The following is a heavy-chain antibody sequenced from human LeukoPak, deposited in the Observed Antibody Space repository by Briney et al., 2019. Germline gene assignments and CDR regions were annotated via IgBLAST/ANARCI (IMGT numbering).Heavy chain of an antibody. CDR1: GFTFSSYS. CDR3: ARYCTFRTCSGTKFDY. V-gene: IGHV3-48*04. D-gene: IGHD1-1*01. CDR2: ISSSSSTI. J-gene: IGHJ4*02. Sequence: PGGSLRLSCAASGFTFSSYSMNWVRQAPGKGLEWVSYISSSSSTIYYADSAKGRFTISRDNAKNSLYLQMNSLRAEDTAVYFCARYCTFRTCSGTKFDYWGQGTLVTVSS.